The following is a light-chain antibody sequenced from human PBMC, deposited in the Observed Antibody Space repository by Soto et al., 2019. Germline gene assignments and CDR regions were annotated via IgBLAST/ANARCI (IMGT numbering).Light chain of an antibody. V-gene: IGLV2-14*03. Sequence: QSVLAQPASVSGSPGQSITISCTGTHSDIGNYNYVSWYQHLPGKAPKLMIYDVGSRPSGVSSRFSGSKSGNTASLATSGLQAEDEADYYCNSYREDHPRFYVFGTGNKVTVL. CDR2: DVG. CDR1: HSDIGNYNY. CDR3: NSYREDHPRFYV. J-gene: IGLJ1*01.